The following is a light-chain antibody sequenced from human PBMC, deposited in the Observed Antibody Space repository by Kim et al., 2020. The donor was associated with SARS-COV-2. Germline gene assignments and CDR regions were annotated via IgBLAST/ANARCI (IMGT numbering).Light chain of an antibody. CDR2: AAS. V-gene: IGKV1-39*01. J-gene: IGKJ4*01. CDR3: QQSYSTPLT. Sequence: ASVGDRVTVTCRASQSISSYLNWYQQKPGKAPKLLIYAASSLQSGVPSRFSGSGSGTDFTLTISSLQPEDFATYYCQQSYSTPLTFGGGTKVDIK. CDR1: QSISSY.